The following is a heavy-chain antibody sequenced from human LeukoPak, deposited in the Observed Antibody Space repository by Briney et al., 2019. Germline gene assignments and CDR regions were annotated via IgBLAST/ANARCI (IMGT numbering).Heavy chain of an antibody. Sequence: GGSLRLSCAASGFTFSSYSMSWVRQAPGKGLEWVSSISSISGYIYYADSVKGRFTISRDNAKNSLYLQMNSLRAEDTAVYYCARDAPLLYYDILTGYTTELDYWGQGTLVTVSS. CDR1: GFTFSSYS. CDR3: ARDAPLLYYDILTGYTTELDY. J-gene: IGHJ4*02. CDR2: ISSISGYI. D-gene: IGHD3-9*01. V-gene: IGHV3-21*01.